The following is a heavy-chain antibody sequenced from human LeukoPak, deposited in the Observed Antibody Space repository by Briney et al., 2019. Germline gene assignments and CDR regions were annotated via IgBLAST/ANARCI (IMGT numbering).Heavy chain of an antibody. J-gene: IGHJ3*02. D-gene: IGHD5-18*01. Sequence: GESLKISFKGSGYSFSSYWIGWVRQMPGKGLGWMGIIYPGDSDTRYSPSFQGQVTISADKSISTAYLQWSSLKASDTAMYYCAKNVDTAMAPGFDIWGQGTMVTVSS. CDR3: AKNVDTAMAPGFDI. V-gene: IGHV5-51*01. CDR1: GYSFSSYW. CDR2: IYPGDSDT.